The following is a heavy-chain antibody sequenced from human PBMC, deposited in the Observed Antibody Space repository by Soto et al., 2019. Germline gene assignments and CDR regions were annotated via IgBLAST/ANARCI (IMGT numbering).Heavy chain of an antibody. J-gene: IGHJ4*02. D-gene: IGHD3-22*01. CDR3: ATQDFYYDSSGSLIDY. CDR1: GFTFSNHG. Sequence: QVQLVESGGGVVQPGRSLRLSCAASGFTFSNHGMHWVRQAPGKGLEWVAVIWYDGSNKYYADSVKGRFTISRDNSKNTLDLQMNSVRAEDTAVYYCATQDFYYDSSGSLIDYWGQGTRVTVSS. V-gene: IGHV3-33*01. CDR2: IWYDGSNK.